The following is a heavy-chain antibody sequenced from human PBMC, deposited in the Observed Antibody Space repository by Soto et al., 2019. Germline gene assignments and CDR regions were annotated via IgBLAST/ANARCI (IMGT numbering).Heavy chain of an antibody. CDR1: GLPFSASA. J-gene: IGHJ5*02. D-gene: IGHD2-21*01. CDR3: CRHDPRWGSCDH. CDR2: IRDRSYNYAT. V-gene: IGHV3-73*02. Sequence: EVQLVESRGGSVQPGGSLKISCAASGLPFSASAIHWVRQASGKGLEWVGRIRDRSYNYATVYGAPVQGRFTISRDDSKSMAYLQMNSLKTEDTAVYYCCRHDPRWGSCDHWGQGTLVTVSS.